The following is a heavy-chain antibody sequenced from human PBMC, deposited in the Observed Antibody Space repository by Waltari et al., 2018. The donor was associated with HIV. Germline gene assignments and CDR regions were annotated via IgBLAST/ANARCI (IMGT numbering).Heavy chain of an antibody. CDR2: IQYGVNT. CDR3: ARRGNYRAAEYNYFGP. CDR1: GGFFRSSDYY. J-gene: IGHJ5*02. D-gene: IGHD1-7*01. V-gene: IGHV4-39*01. Sequence: QLQLQESGPGVVKPLETLSLTCTVSGGFFRSSDYYWDWIRQSPGKGLEWIGNIQYGVNTIYNPSLESRVSMSIDTSRGQFSLTLKDVTAADTAVYFCARRGNYRAAEYNYFGPWGQGIQVIVSS.